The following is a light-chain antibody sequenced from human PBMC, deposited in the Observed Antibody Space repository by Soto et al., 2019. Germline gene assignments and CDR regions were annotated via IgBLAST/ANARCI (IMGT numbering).Light chain of an antibody. CDR3: QQSFSTPT. CDR1: QRINIY. J-gene: IGKJ5*01. CDR2: SAS. Sequence: DIQMTQSPSSISTSXGDRVTITCRASQRINIYLNWYRQKPGKAPERLIYSASNLQSGVPSRFSGSGSGTDFTLTISGLQPEDFATYYCQQSFSTPTFGQGTRLENK. V-gene: IGKV1-39*01.